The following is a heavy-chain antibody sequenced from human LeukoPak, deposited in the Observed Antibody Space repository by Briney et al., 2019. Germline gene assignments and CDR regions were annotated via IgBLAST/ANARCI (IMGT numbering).Heavy chain of an antibody. Sequence: SETLSLTCAVYGGSFSGYYWSWIRQSPGKGLEWIGEINHSGTTNYNPSLKSRVTISVDTSKNQFSLKLSSVTAADTAVYYCARHGRYYDILTGFYYWFDPWGQGTLVTVSS. J-gene: IGHJ5*02. CDR1: GGSFSGYY. D-gene: IGHD3-9*01. CDR2: INHSGTT. V-gene: IGHV4-34*01. CDR3: ARHGRYYDILTGFYYWFDP.